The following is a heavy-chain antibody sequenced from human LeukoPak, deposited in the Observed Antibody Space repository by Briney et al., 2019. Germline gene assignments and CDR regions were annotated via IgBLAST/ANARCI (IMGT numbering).Heavy chain of an antibody. CDR1: GDSNRRRNG. CDR3: ARSPYTYYAMDV. Sequence: PSETLALICDVSGDSNRRRNGWSWVRQSPGKGLEWNGEIHHSESTNSNPSLKSRVTISVDKSKNQISLKLTSVTAADTAVYFCARSPYTYYAMDVWGKGTTVTVSS. J-gene: IGHJ6*04. CDR2: IHHSEST. D-gene: IGHD4-11*01. V-gene: IGHV4-4*02.